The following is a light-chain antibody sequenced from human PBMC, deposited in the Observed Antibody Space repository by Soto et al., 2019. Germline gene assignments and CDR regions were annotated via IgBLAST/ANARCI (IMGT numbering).Light chain of an antibody. CDR3: EQYSQWPPIT. Sequence: EIVMTQAPATLSVSPVERATLSCRASQSVSSNLAWYQHKPGQAPRLLIYGASTRATGIPARFSGSGSGTEFTLTISSLQSEDFAVYYCEQYSQWPPITFGQGTRLEIK. J-gene: IGKJ5*01. V-gene: IGKV3-15*01. CDR2: GAS. CDR1: QSVSSN.